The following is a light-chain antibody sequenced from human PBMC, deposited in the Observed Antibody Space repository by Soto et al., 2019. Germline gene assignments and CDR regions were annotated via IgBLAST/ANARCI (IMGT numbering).Light chain of an antibody. J-gene: IGKJ5*01. CDR2: GAS. V-gene: IGKV3-15*01. CDR3: QQYNNWLIT. CDR1: QSVSSN. Sequence: EIVMTQSPATLSVSPGERATLSCRASQSVSSNLAWYQQKPGQAPRLLIYGASTRATGIPARFSGSGSGTEFTLTISSLQSEDFAVYYCQQYNNWLITFGQGTELEI.